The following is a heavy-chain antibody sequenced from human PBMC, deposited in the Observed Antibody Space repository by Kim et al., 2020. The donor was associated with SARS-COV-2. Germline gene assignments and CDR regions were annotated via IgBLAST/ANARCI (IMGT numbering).Heavy chain of an antibody. CDR3: AKDLGGNLYSPLDY. Sequence: GGSLRLSCAASGFTFSSYGMHWVRQAPGKGLEWVAVISYDGSNKYYADSVKGRFTISRDNSKNTLYLQMNSLRAEDTAVYYCAKDLGGNLYSPLDYWGQGTLVTVSS. J-gene: IGHJ4*02. D-gene: IGHD6-13*01. CDR1: GFTFSSYG. CDR2: ISYDGSNK. V-gene: IGHV3-30*18.